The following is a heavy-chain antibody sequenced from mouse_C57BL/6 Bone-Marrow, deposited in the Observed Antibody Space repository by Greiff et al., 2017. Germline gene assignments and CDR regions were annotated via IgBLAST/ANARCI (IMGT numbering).Heavy chain of an antibody. CDR3: ARDDVSFDY. J-gene: IGHJ2*01. V-gene: IGHV5-4*01. D-gene: IGHD2-3*01. CDR1: GFTFSSYA. Sequence: EVKLVESGGGLVKPGGSLKLSCAASGFTFSSYAMSWVRQTPDKRLEWVATISDGGSYTYYPDNVKGRFTISRDNAKNNLYLQMSHLKSEDTAMYYCARDDVSFDYWGQGTTLTVSS. CDR2: ISDGGSYT.